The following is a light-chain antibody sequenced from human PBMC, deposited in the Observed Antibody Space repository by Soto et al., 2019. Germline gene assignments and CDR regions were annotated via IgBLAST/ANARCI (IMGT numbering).Light chain of an antibody. Sequence: EIVLTQSPGTLSLSPGERATLSCRSSQSLISSQLAWYQQKPGQAPRLLIHDASSRATGISDRFTGSGSGTDVTLTLTTLEPEDFAVYYCQQYGSSPRTFGLGTKVEI. CDR3: QQYGSSPRT. CDR2: DAS. V-gene: IGKV3-20*01. J-gene: IGKJ1*01. CDR1: QSLISSQ.